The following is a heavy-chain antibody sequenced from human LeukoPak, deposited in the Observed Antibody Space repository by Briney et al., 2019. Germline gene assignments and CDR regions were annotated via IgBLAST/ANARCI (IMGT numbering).Heavy chain of an antibody. CDR3: ARGEPFYHMDV. V-gene: IGHV1-18*04. Sequence: GASVKVSCKASGYSFTSYYMHWVRQAPGQGLEWMGCINTYNGDTKYAQKLQGRVTVTTDTFTSTAYMELRSLKSDDTAIYYCARGEPFYHMDVWGKGTTVTVSS. CDR1: GYSFTSYY. D-gene: IGHD1-14*01. CDR2: INTYNGDT. J-gene: IGHJ6*03.